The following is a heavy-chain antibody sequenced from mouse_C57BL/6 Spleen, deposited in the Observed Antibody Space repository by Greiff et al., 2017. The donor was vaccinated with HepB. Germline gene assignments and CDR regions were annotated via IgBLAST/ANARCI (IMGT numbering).Heavy chain of an antibody. J-gene: IGHJ2*01. CDR2: IDPSDSET. V-gene: IGHV1-52*01. CDR1: GYTFTSYW. CDR3: AREGFITTNYFDY. D-gene: IGHD1-1*01. Sequence: VKLQEPGAELVRPGSSVKLSCKASGYTFTSYWMHWVKQRPIQGLEWIGNIDPSDSETHYNQKFKDKATLTVDKSSSTAYMQLSSLTSEDSAVYYCAREGFITTNYFDYWGQGTTLTVSS.